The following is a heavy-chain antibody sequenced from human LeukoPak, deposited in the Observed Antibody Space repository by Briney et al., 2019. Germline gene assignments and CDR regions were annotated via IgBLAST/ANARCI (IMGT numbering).Heavy chain of an antibody. CDR1: GYTLTELS. D-gene: IGHD3-22*01. V-gene: IGHV1-24*01. CDR3: ATGRYYYDSSGYYPEEF. J-gene: IGHJ4*02. CDR2: FDPEDGET. Sequence: ASVKVSCKVSGYTLTELSMHWVRQAPGKGLEGMGGFDPEDGETIYAQKFQGRVTMTEDTSTDTAYMELSSLRSEDTAVYYCATGRYYYDSSGYYPEEFWGQGTLVTVSS.